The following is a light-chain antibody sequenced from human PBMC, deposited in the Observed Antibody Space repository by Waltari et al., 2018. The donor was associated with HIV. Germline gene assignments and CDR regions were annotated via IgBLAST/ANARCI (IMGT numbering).Light chain of an antibody. CDR2: LVL. J-gene: IGLJ2*01. CDR1: NIASKS. Sequence: SYELTQPHSVSVAPGQTAMITCGGNNIASKSVQWYQQKPGQAPVPVTYLVLDRPAGNPERFSGSVSGNTATLTISRVDAGDEADYYCQVWDRSSAQVIFGGGTKLAVL. CDR3: QVWDRSSAQVI. V-gene: IGLV3-21*04.